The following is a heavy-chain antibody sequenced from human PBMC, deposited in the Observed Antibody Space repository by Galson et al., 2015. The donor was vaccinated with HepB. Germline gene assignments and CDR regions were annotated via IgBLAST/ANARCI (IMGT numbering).Heavy chain of an antibody. CDR2: FDPEDGET. Sequence: SVKVSCKVSGYTLTELSMRWVRQAPGKGLEWMGGFDPEDGETIYAQKFQGRVTMTEDTSTDTAYMELSSLRSEDTAVYYCATDLSYGSYYIGAWGQGTMVTVSS. CDR1: GYTLTELS. J-gene: IGHJ3*01. V-gene: IGHV1-24*01. CDR3: ATDLSYGSYYIGA. D-gene: IGHD1-26*01.